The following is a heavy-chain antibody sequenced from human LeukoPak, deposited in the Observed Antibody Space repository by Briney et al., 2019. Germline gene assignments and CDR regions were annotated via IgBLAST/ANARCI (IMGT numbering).Heavy chain of an antibody. J-gene: IGHJ3*02. CDR1: GFTFSSYG. CDR2: IRYDGSNK. V-gene: IGHV3-30*02. CDR3: AKSITSGWYVDAFDI. Sequence: GGSLRLSCAASGFTFSSYGMHWVRQAPGKGLEWVAFIRYDGSNKYYADSVKGRFTISRDNSKNTLYLQMNSLRAEDTAVYYCAKSITSGWYVDAFDIWGQGTMVTVSP. D-gene: IGHD6-19*01.